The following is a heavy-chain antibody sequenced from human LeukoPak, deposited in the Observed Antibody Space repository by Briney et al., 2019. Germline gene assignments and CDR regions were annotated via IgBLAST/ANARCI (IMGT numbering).Heavy chain of an antibody. CDR1: GFTFSDYY. V-gene: IGHV3-30*03. D-gene: IGHD2-15*01. CDR3: ARDLGYCSGGSCYSGGY. Sequence: GGSLRLSCAASGFTFSDYYMSWVRQAPGKGLEWVAVISYDGSNKYYADSVKGRFTISRDNSKNTLYLQMNSLRAEDTAVYYCARDLGYCSGGSCYSGGYWGQGTLVTVSS. CDR2: ISYDGSNK. J-gene: IGHJ4*02.